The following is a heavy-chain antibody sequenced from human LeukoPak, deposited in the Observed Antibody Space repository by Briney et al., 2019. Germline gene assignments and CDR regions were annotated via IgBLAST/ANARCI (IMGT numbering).Heavy chain of an antibody. J-gene: IGHJ4*02. CDR1: GYTFTGYY. CDR2: MNPNSGNT. D-gene: IGHD6-13*01. Sequence: GASVKVSCKASGYTFTGYYMHWVRQAPGQGLEWMGWMNPNSGNTGYAQKFQGRVTMTRNTSISTAYMELSSLRSEDTAVYYCARGRESSSWYVPEGGDVDYWGQGTLVTASS. CDR3: ARGRESSSWYVPEGGDVDY. V-gene: IGHV1-8*02.